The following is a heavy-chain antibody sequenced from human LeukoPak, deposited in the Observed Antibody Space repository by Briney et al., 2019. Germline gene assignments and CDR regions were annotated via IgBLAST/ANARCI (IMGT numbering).Heavy chain of an antibody. J-gene: IGHJ5*02. D-gene: IGHD1-26*01. V-gene: IGHV1-46*01. Sequence: GASVKVSCKASGYTFTSYYMHWVRQAPGQGLEWMGIINPSGGSTSYAQKFQGRVTMTRDTSTSTVYMELSSLRSEDTAVYYCARAGYSGSYVSWFDPWGQGTLVTVSS. CDR1: GYTFTSYY. CDR3: ARAGYSGSYVSWFDP. CDR2: INPSGGST.